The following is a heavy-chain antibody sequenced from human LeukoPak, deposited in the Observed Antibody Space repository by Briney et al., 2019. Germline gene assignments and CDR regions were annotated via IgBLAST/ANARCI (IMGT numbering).Heavy chain of an antibody. J-gene: IGHJ5*02. D-gene: IGHD4-17*01. V-gene: IGHV1-46*01. Sequence: GASVKVFCKASGYTFTSYYMHWVRQAPGQGLEWMGIINPSGGSTSYAQKFQGRVTMTRDTSTSTVYMELSSLRSEDTAVYYCARDSGEGNWFDPWGQGTLITVSS. CDR3: ARDSGEGNWFDP. CDR1: GYTFTSYY. CDR2: INPSGGST.